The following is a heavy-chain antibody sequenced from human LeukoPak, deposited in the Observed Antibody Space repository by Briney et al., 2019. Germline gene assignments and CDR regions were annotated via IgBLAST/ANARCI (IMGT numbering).Heavy chain of an antibody. D-gene: IGHD4-17*01. V-gene: IGHV3-21*01. Sequence: GGSLRLSCAASGFTFSSYSMNWVRQAPGQGLEWVSSISSSSSYIYYADSVKGRFTISRDNAKNSLYLQMNSLRAEDTAVYYCARIHGDYFLDCWGQGTLVTVSS. CDR2: ISSSSSYI. CDR1: GFTFSSYS. CDR3: ARIHGDYFLDC. J-gene: IGHJ4*02.